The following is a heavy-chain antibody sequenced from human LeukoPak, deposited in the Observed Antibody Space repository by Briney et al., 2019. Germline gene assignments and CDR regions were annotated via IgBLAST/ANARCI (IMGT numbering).Heavy chain of an antibody. CDR1: GYTFTSYY. CDR2: INPSGGST. V-gene: IGHV1-46*01. Sequence: ASVTVSCKASGYTFTSYYMHWVRQAPGQGLEWMGLINPSGGSTNYAQKFQGRVTMTEDTSTDTAYMELSSLRSEDTAVYYCATCSTRGHYYYYYMDVWGKGTTVTVSS. D-gene: IGHD2-2*01. J-gene: IGHJ6*03. CDR3: ATCSTRGHYYYYYMDV.